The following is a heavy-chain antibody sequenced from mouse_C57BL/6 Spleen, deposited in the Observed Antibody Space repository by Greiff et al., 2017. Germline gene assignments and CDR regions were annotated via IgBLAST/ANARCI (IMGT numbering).Heavy chain of an antibody. V-gene: IGHV1-85*01. Sequence: QVQLQQSGPELVKPGASVKLSCKASGYTFTSYDINWVKQRPGQGLEWIGWIYPRDGSTKYNAKFKGKATLTVDTSSSTAYMELHSLTSEDSAVYVCARSYYSNYVGWFAYWGQGTLVTVSA. CDR1: GYTFTSYD. D-gene: IGHD2-5*01. CDR2: IYPRDGST. CDR3: ARSYYSNYVGWFAY. J-gene: IGHJ3*01.